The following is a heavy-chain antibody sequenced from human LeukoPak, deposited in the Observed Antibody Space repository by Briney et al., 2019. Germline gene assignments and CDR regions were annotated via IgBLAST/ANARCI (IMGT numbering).Heavy chain of an antibody. CDR2: IYHSGST. J-gene: IGHJ5*02. Sequence: SETLSLTCAVSGYSISSGYYWGWIRQPPGKGLEWIGSIYHSGSTYYNPSLKSRVTISVDTSKNQFSLKLSSVTAADTAVYYCARFRSDSSGYYYSKPRLQFDPWGQGTLVTVSS. CDR3: ARFRSDSSGYYYSKPRLQFDP. V-gene: IGHV4-38-2*01. CDR1: GYSISSGYY. D-gene: IGHD3-22*01.